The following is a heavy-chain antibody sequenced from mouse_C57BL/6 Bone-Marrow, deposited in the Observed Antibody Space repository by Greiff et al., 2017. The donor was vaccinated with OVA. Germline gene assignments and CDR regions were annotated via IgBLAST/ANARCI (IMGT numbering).Heavy chain of an antibody. D-gene: IGHD2-1*01. CDR1: GYAFSSSW. CDR2: IYPGDGDT. J-gene: IGHJ2*01. Sequence: VQLQQSGPELVKPGASVKISCKASGYAFSSSWMNWVKQRPGKGLEWIGRIYPGDGDTNYNGKFKGKATLTADKSSSTAYMQLSSLTSEHSAVYFCARSGGNFHYFDYWGQGTTLTVSS. V-gene: IGHV1-82*01. CDR3: ARSGGNFHYFDY.